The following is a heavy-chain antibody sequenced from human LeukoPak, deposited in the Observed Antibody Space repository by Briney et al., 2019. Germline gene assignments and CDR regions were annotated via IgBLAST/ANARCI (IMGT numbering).Heavy chain of an antibody. V-gene: IGHV4-39*01. CDR2: IYYSGST. J-gene: IGHJ4*02. CDR3: ARLGSYGEIDY. D-gene: IGHD1-26*01. Sequence: SSETLSLTCTVSGGSISISSYFWGWIRQTPGKGLEWIGSIYYSGSTYYNPSLKSRVTISVDTSKNQFSLKLSSVTAADTAVYYCARLGSYGEIDYWGQRTLVTVSS. CDR1: GGSISISSYF.